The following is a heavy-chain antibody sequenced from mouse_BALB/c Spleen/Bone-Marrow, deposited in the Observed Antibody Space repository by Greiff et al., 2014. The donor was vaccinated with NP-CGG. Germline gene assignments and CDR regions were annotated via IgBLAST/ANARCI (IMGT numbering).Heavy chain of an antibody. J-gene: IGHJ4*01. D-gene: IGHD4-1*01. CDR2: INSNGGST. V-gene: IGHV5-6-3*01. Sequence: VQLKESGGGLVQPGGSLKLSCAASGFTFSSYGMSWVRRTPDKRLELVATINSNGGSTYYPDSVKGRFTISRDNAKNTLYLQMSSLKSEDTAMYYCARIWAYYAMDYWGQGTSVTVSS. CDR3: ARIWAYYAMDY. CDR1: GFTFSSYG.